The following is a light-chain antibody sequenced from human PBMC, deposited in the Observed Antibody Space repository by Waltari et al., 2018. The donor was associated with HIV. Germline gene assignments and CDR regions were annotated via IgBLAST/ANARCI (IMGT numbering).Light chain of an antibody. CDR1: RPNIGSNT. CDR3: AAWDDSLNGPV. J-gene: IGLJ2*01. V-gene: IGLV1-44*01. CDR2: TKN. Sequence: QSVLTQPPSASGTPGQRVPISCSGSRPNIGSNTVNWYQQLPGTAPKLLIYTKNQRPSGVPDRFSGSKSGTSASLAISGLQSEDEADYYCAAWDDSLNGPVFGGGTKLTVL.